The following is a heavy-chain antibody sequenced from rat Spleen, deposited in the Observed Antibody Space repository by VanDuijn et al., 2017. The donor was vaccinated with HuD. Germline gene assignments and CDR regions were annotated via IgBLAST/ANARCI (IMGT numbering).Heavy chain of an antibody. CDR1: GFTFNNYG. CDR2: ISPSGGST. J-gene: IGHJ2*01. D-gene: IGHD1-9*01. V-gene: IGHV5-19*01. Sequence: EVQLVESGGGLVQPGRSLKLSCAASGFTFNNYGMHWIRQAPTEGLEWVASISPSGGSTFYRDSVKGRFTISRDIAKNTVYLQMDSLRSEDSATYYCARRHYGYTDYFDYWGQGVMVTVSS. CDR3: ARRHYGYTDYFDY.